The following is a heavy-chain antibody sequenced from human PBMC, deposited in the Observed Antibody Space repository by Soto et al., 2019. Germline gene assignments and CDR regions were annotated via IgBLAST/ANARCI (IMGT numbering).Heavy chain of an antibody. CDR1: GSTFSSYA. V-gene: IGHV1-69*01. CDR2: IIPSFGTA. J-gene: IGHJ5*02. CDR3: ARDRVVVVPAAITGSNWFDP. D-gene: IGHD2-2*01. Sequence: QVQLVQSGAEVKKPGSSVKVSCKASGSTFSSYAISWVRQAPGQGLEWMGGIIPSFGTANYAQKFQGRVTITADESTSTAYMELSSLRSEDTAVYYCARDRVVVVPAAITGSNWFDPWGQGTLVTVSS.